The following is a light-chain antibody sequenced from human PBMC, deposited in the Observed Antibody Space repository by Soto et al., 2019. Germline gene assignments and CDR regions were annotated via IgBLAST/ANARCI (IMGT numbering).Light chain of an antibody. CDR3: HQYGSSTQT. V-gene: IGKV3-20*01. J-gene: IGKJ1*01. CDR1: QSVSSSY. CDR2: GAS. Sequence: EIVLTQSPGTLSLSPGERATLSCRASQSVSSSYLAWYQQKPGQAPRLLIYGASSRATGIPDRFSGSASGTDFTLTISRLEPEDFAVYYCHQYGSSTQTFGHGGKADNK.